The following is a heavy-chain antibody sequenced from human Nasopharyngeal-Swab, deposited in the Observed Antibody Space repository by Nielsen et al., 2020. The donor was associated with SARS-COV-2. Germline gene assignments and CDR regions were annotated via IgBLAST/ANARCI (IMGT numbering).Heavy chain of an antibody. CDR1: GFTFSSYG. V-gene: IGHV3-30*03. CDR3: ARNTYYDFWSGYHCGMDV. CDR2: ISYDGSNK. Sequence: GGSLRLSCAASGFTFSSYGMHWVRQAPGKGLEWVAVISYDGSNKYYADSVKGRFTISRDNSKNTLYLQMNSLRAEDTAVYYCARNTYYDFWSGYHCGMDVWGQGTTVTVSS. J-gene: IGHJ6*02. D-gene: IGHD3-3*01.